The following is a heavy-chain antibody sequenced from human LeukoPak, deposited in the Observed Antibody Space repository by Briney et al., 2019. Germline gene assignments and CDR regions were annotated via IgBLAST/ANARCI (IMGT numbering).Heavy chain of an antibody. Sequence: SETLSLTCAVYGGSFSGYYWSWIRQPPGKGLEWIGEINHSGSTNYNPSLKSRVTISVDTSKNQISLKLSSVIAADTAVYYCARAPIVDYWGQGTLVTVSS. CDR3: ARAPIVDY. CDR2: INHSGST. V-gene: IGHV4-34*01. J-gene: IGHJ4*02. CDR1: GGSFSGYY.